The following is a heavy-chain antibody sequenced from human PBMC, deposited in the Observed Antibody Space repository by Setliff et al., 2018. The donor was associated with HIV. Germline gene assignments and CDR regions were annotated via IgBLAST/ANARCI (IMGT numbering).Heavy chain of an antibody. CDR1: GGSFSGYH. Sequence: KTSETLSLTCGVSGGSFSGYHWNWIRQFPGKGLEWIGEINHTGNTQYNPSLKSRVTMSEETSKNQFSLKLKSVTAADTAIYFCARGKGGLVGPAEFDYWGPGTLVTVSS. CDR2: INHTGNT. V-gene: IGHV4-34*01. D-gene: IGHD1-26*01. J-gene: IGHJ4*02. CDR3: ARGKGGLVGPAEFDY.